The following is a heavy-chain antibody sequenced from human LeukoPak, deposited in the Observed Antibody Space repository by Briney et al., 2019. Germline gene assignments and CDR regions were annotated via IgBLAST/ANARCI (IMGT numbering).Heavy chain of an antibody. D-gene: IGHD6-13*01. J-gene: IGHJ6*02. CDR2: ISYDGSSK. V-gene: IGHV3-30*03. CDR3: ARRTAASGRVYYAMDV. CDR1: GFTFSHYG. Sequence: PGGSLRLSSAASGFTFSHYGMHRVRQAPGKGLEWVAVISYDGSSKSYADSVNGRFTISRDSSGNTLYLQMNSLRAEDTAVYYCARRTAASGRVYYAMDVWGQGTTVTVSS.